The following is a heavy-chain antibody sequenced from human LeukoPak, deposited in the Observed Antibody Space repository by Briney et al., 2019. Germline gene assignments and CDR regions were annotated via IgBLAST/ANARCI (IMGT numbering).Heavy chain of an antibody. CDR3: ARGDSSGWYLLAFDI. D-gene: IGHD6-19*01. J-gene: IGHJ3*02. CDR1: GGSISSSSYY. V-gene: IGHV4-39*07. Sequence: SETLSLTCTVSGGSISSSSYYWGWIRQAPGKGLEWIGSIYYSGSTYYNPSLKSRVTISVDTSKNQFSLKLSSVTAADTAVYYCARGDSSGWYLLAFDIWGQGTMVTVSS. CDR2: IYYSGST.